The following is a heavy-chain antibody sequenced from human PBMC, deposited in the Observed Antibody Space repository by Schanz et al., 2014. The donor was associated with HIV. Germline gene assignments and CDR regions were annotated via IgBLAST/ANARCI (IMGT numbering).Heavy chain of an antibody. CDR1: GFIFRDYA. D-gene: IGHD6-6*01. Sequence: QVQVVESGGGVVQPGRSLRLSCAGSGFIFRDYALHWVRQAPGKGLEWVARISPDGDTQHYADSVKGRFTISRDNSKNTLYLQMNSLRADDTAVYYCASTVYPYTGSSDYYYGMDVWGQGTTVTVSS. J-gene: IGHJ6*02. CDR2: ISPDGDTQ. CDR3: ASTVYPYTGSSDYYYGMDV. V-gene: IGHV3-30*04.